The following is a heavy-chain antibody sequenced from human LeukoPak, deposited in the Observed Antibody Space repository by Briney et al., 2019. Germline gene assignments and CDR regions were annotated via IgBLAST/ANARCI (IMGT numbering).Heavy chain of an antibody. CDR3: GGVFDY. Sequence: GGSLRLSCAASGMTLSKYWMHWVRQAPGKGLEWVSRINDEGMTSYADSVKGRFTISRDNAKNTLFLQMNSLRVEDTAVYYCGGVFDYWGQGALVTVSS. J-gene: IGHJ4*02. V-gene: IGHV3-74*01. CDR1: GMTLSKYW. CDR2: INDEGMT.